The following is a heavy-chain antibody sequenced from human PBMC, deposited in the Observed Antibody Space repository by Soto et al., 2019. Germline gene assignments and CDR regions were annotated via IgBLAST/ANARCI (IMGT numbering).Heavy chain of an antibody. CDR1: GFTFSSYG. CDR3: AKDYICSGGSCYSFDYYYYGMDV. CDR2: ISYDGSNK. V-gene: IGHV3-30*18. J-gene: IGHJ6*02. D-gene: IGHD2-15*01. Sequence: GGSLRLSCAASGFTFSSYGMHWVRQAPGKGLEWVAVISYDGSNKYYADSVKGRFTISRDNSKNTLYLQMNSLRAEDTAVYYCAKDYICSGGSCYSFDYYYYGMDVWGQGTTVTVSS.